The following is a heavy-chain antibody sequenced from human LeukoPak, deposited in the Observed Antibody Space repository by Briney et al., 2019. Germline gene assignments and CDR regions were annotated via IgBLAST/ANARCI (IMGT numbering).Heavy chain of an antibody. D-gene: IGHD3-10*01. Sequence: GGSLRLSCAASGFTFSNAWMSWVRQAPGKGLEWVGRIKSKTDGGTTDYAAPVKGRFTISRDDSKNTLYLQMNSLKTEDTAVYYCTTDRIEVRGVRVDYWGQGTLVTVSS. CDR3: TTDRIEVRGVRVDY. J-gene: IGHJ4*02. V-gene: IGHV3-15*01. CDR2: IKSKTDGGTT. CDR1: GFTFSNAW.